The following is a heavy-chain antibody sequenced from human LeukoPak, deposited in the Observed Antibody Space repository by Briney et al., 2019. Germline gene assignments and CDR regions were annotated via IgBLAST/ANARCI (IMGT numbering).Heavy chain of an antibody. CDR2: VKGDGRTT. Sequence: GGSLILSCAASGLTFSDFWMHWVRQPPGKGLVWVALVKGDGRTTIYADSVKGRFTISRDNAKNTLYLQMNSLRADDSGVYYCATGHSYGYDYWGQGVLVTVSS. CDR1: GLTFSDFW. J-gene: IGHJ4*02. CDR3: ATGHSYGYDY. D-gene: IGHD5-18*01. V-gene: IGHV3-74*01.